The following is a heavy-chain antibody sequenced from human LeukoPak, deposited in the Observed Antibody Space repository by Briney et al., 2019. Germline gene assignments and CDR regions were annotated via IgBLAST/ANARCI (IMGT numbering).Heavy chain of an antibody. CDR1: GFTFSSYG. CDR2: ISYDGSNK. V-gene: IGHV3-30*18. J-gene: IGHJ6*03. CDR3: AKAVVGTGTFGYMDV. D-gene: IGHD1-14*01. Sequence: GGSLRLSCAASGFTFSSYGMHWVRQAPGKGLEWVAVISYDGSNKYYADSVKGRFTISRDNSKNTLYLQMNSLRADDTALYYCAKAVVGTGTFGYMDVWGKGTTVTISS.